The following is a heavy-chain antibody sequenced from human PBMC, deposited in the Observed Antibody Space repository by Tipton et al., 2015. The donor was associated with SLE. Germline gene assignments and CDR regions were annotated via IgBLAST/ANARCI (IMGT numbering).Heavy chain of an antibody. CDR3: ARQRGYYDGTPFPPWNFDL. CDR1: GDSVSSTNYY. V-gene: IGHV4-39*07. D-gene: IGHD3-16*01. J-gene: IGHJ2*01. Sequence: TLSLTCTVSGDSVSSTNYYWAWIRQPPGKGLEWIANVYYTGSTYYNPSLKSRVTISVDTSKSQFYLRLSSVTAADTAVYFCARQRGYYDGTPFPPWNFDLWGRGTQVTVSS. CDR2: VYYTGST.